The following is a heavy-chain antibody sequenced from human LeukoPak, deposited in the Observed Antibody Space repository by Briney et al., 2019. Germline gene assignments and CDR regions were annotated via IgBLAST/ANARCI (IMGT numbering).Heavy chain of an antibody. V-gene: IGHV3-7*01. D-gene: IGHD3-10*01. Sequence: PGGSLRLSCAASGFTFSSYWRSWVRQAPGKGLEWVANIKQDGSEKYYVDSVKGRFTISRDNAKNSLYLQMNSLRAEDTAVYYCARTYYYGSGRGYWGQGTLVTVSS. CDR1: GFTFSSYW. CDR3: ARTYYYGSGRGY. CDR2: IKQDGSEK. J-gene: IGHJ4*02.